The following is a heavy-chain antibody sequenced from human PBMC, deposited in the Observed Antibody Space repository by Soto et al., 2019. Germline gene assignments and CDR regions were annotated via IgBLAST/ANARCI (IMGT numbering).Heavy chain of an antibody. D-gene: IGHD5-18*01. J-gene: IGHJ4*02. Sequence: QLQLQESGSGLVKPSQTLSLTCAVSGGSISSGGYSWSWIRQPPGKGLEWIGYIYHSGSTYYNPSLKSRVTISVDRSKNQFSLKLSSVTAADTAVYYCARESRDTAMKPRFDYWGQGTLVTVSS. CDR2: IYHSGST. CDR1: GGSISSGGYS. V-gene: IGHV4-30-2*01. CDR3: ARESRDTAMKPRFDY.